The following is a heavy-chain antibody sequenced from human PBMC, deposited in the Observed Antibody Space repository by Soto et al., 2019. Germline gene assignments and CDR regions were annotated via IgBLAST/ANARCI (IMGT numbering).Heavy chain of an antibody. J-gene: IGHJ4*02. CDR1: GGTFSSYA. CDR2: IIPIFGTA. Sequence: QVQLVQSGAEVKKPGSSVKVSCKASGGTFSSYAISWVRQAPGQGLEWMGGIIPIFGTANYAQKFQGRVTITADESTSTAYMELSSLRSEDTAVYYCVRCTMKRGGPPYYFDYWGQGTLVTVSS. D-gene: IGHD3-22*01. CDR3: VRCTMKRGGPPYYFDY. V-gene: IGHV1-69*01.